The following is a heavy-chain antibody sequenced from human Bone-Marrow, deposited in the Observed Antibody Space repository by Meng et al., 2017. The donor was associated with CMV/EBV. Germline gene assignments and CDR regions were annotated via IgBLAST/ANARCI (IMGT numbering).Heavy chain of an antibody. Sequence: GGSLRLSPAASGFTVSSYYMSWVRQAPGKGLECVSVIYSAGSTYYADSVKGRFTISRDNSKNTLYLQMNSLRAEDTAVYYCGWTGTANYYYYGMDVWGQGTTVTVSS. CDR3: GWTGTANYYYYGMDV. J-gene: IGHJ6*02. CDR1: GFTVSSYY. V-gene: IGHV3-53*01. CDR2: IYSAGST. D-gene: IGHD1-7*01.